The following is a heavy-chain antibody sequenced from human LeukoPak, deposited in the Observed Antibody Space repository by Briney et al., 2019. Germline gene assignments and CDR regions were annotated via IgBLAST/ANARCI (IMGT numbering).Heavy chain of an antibody. J-gene: IGHJ3*02. CDR1: GYTLTELS. V-gene: IGHV1-24*01. CDR3: ATVPHQRIPGDAFDI. CDR2: FDPEDGET. Sequence: GASVKVSCKVSGYTLTELSMHWVRQAPGKGLEWMGGFDPEDGETIYAQKFQGRVTMTEDTSTDTAYMELSSLRSEDTAVYYCATVPHQRIPGDAFDIWGQGTMVTVSS.